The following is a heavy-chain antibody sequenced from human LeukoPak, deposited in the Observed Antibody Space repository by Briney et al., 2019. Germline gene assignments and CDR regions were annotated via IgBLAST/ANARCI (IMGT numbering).Heavy chain of an antibody. CDR2: IYYSGST. J-gene: IGHJ5*02. CDR1: GGSISSDGYS. CDR3: ARERSTYAGAPENWFDP. V-gene: IGHV4-30-2*01. Sequence: PSETLSLTCAVSGGSISSDGYSWSWIRQPPGKGLEWIGYIYYSGSTYYNPSLQSRVTISVDRSKTQFSLKLSSVTAADTAVYYCARERSTYAGAPENWFDPWGQGILVTVSS. D-gene: IGHD2-2*01.